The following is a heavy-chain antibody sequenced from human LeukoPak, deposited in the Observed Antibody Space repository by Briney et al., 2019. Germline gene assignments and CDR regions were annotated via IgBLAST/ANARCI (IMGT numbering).Heavy chain of an antibody. V-gene: IGHV1-2*06. CDR2: INPNSGDT. J-gene: IGHJ6*02. CDR3: ARDQALSDFWSGYYKDYYGMDV. Sequence: GASVKVSCKASGYTFTGYYMHWVRQAPGQGLEWMGRINPNSGDTNYAQKFQGRVTMTRDTSISTAYMELSRLRSDDTAVYYCARDQALSDFWSGYYKDYYGMDVWGQGTTVTVSS. CDR1: GYTFTGYY. D-gene: IGHD3-3*01.